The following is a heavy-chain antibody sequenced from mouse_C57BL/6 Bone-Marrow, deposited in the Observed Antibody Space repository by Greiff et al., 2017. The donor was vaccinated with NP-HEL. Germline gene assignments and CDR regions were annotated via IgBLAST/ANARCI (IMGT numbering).Heavy chain of an antibody. CDR3: ESAVYYCVGWFAF. CDR1: GFTFSSYG. CDR2: ISSGGSYT. D-gene: IGHD1-1*01. Sequence: EVMLVESGGDLVKPGGSLKLSCAASGFTFSSYGMSWVRQTPDKRLEWVATISSGGSYTYYPDSVKGRFTISRDNAKNTLYLQMSSLKSEDTAMYYGESAVYYCVGWFAFGGRGTLVTVSA. V-gene: IGHV5-6*02. J-gene: IGHJ3*01.